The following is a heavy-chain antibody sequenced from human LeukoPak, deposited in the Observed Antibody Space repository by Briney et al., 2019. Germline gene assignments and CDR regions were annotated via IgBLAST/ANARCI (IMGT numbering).Heavy chain of an antibody. CDR1: GGTFSSYA. V-gene: IGHV1-69*13. Sequence: ASVKVSCRASGGTFSSYAISWVRQAPGQGLEWMGGIIPIFGTANYAQKFQGRVTITADESTSTAYMELSSLRSEDTAVYYCARPRVVAATVDAFDIWGQGTMVTVSS. D-gene: IGHD2-15*01. CDR3: ARPRVVAATVDAFDI. CDR2: IIPIFGTA. J-gene: IGHJ3*02.